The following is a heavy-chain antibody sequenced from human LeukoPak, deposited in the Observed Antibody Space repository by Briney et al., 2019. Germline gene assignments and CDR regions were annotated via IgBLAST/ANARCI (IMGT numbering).Heavy chain of an antibody. V-gene: IGHV1-2*02. CDR1: GYTFTNYY. D-gene: IGHD2-2*01. CDR2: INSNSGGT. CDR3: AQGYCSSNNCYPLDY. Sequence: ASVKVSCKASGYTFTNYYMHWVRQAPGQGLEWMGWINSNSGGTKYAQKFQGRVTMTRDTSISTAYMELSRLRSDDTAVYYCAQGYCSSNNCYPLDYWGQGTLVIVSS. J-gene: IGHJ4*02.